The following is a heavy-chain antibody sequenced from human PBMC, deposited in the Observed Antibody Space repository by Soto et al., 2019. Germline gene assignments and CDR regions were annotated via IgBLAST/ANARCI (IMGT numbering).Heavy chain of an antibody. J-gene: IGHJ4*02. CDR2: ITHSGST. CDR1: GGSFSGYY. D-gene: IGHD3-10*02. CDR3: ARSSVRGWSY. Sequence: LSLTCAVYGGSFSGYYWTWIRQPPGKGLEWIGEITHSGSTNYNPSLKSRVTISVDTSKNQFSLNLNSVTAADTAVYYCARSSVRGWSYWGQGXLVTVYS. V-gene: IGHV4-34*01.